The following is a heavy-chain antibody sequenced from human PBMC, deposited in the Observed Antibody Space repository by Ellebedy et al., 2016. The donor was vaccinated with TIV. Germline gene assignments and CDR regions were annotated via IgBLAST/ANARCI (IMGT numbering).Heavy chain of an antibody. Sequence: SETLSLTCSVSGGSISSGSYYWGWIRQSPGQGLEWIGNIYSNGRTYYNPSLESRVTISADTSKKQISLRVTSVSAADTAVYYCARHISAAGADYWGPGTLVTVSS. J-gene: IGHJ4*02. CDR2: IYSNGRT. CDR1: GGSISSGSYY. V-gene: IGHV4-39*07. CDR3: ARHISAAGADY. D-gene: IGHD6-13*01.